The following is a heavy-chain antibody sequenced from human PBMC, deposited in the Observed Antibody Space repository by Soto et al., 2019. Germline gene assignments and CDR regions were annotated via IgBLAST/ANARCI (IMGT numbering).Heavy chain of an antibody. Sequence: WGSLRLSCAASGFIFSDYYMSWIRQAPGKGLEWVSYISTSGSNKYYADSVKGRFTISRDNAKNSLYLQMNSLRDEDTALYYCARVKECSSTSCYARDAFDIWGQGTMVTVSS. J-gene: IGHJ3*02. V-gene: IGHV3-11*01. CDR3: ARVKECSSTSCYARDAFDI. CDR2: ISTSGSNK. D-gene: IGHD2-2*01. CDR1: GFIFSDYY.